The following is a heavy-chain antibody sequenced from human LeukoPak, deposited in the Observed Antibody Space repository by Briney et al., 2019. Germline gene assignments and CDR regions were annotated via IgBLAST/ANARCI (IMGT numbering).Heavy chain of an antibody. CDR1: VGPINSYY. V-gene: IGHV4-59*01. D-gene: IGHD3-9*01. CDR2: IYYNGST. J-gene: IGHJ6*02. Sequence: SETLSLTCTVSVGPINSYYWMWIRQPPGKGLEWIGYIYYNGSTNYNPSLKSRVTISVDTSKNQFSLKLRSVTAADTAVYYCARGRIRYFDYYYGMDVWGQGTTVTVSS. CDR3: ARGRIRYFDYYYGMDV.